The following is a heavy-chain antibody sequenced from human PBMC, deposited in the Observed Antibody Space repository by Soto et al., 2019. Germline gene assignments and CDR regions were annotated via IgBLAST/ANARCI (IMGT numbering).Heavy chain of an antibody. CDR1: GFTFSSYE. CDR2: ISSSGSTI. V-gene: IGHV3-48*03. D-gene: IGHD5-18*01. J-gene: IGHJ4*02. CDR3: ARVGGYSYGSLFDY. Sequence: PGGSLRLSCAASGFTFSSYEMNWVRQAPGKGLEWVSYISSSGSTIYYADSVKGRFTISRDNAKNSLYLQMNSLRAEDTAVYYCARVGGYSYGSLFDYWGQGTLVTVSS.